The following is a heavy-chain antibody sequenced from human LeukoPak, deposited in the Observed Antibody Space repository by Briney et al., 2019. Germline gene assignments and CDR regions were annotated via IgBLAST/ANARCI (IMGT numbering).Heavy chain of an antibody. V-gene: IGHV3-30*02. Sequence: QPGGSLRLSCAASGFTFSSYGMPWVCQAPGKGLEWVAFIRYDGSNKYYADSVKGRFTISRDNSKNTLYLQMNSLRAEDTAVYYCAKDLKAAILFDYWGQGTLVTVSS. CDR1: GFTFSSYG. CDR3: AKDLKAAILFDY. J-gene: IGHJ4*02. D-gene: IGHD2-2*01. CDR2: IRYDGSNK.